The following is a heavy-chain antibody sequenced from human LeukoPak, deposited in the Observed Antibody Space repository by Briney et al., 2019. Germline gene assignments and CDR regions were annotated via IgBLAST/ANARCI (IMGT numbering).Heavy chain of an antibody. CDR2: IKQDGSEK. J-gene: IGHJ4*02. V-gene: IGHV3-7*01. Sequence: GGSLRLSCAASGFTFSSYWMSWVRQAPGKWLEWVANIKQDGSEKYYVDSVKGRFTISRDNAKNSLYLQMNSLRAEDTAVYYCARDNKGYGEYAGYWCQGTLVTVSS. D-gene: IGHD4-17*01. CDR1: GFTFSSYW. CDR3: ARDNKGYGEYAGY.